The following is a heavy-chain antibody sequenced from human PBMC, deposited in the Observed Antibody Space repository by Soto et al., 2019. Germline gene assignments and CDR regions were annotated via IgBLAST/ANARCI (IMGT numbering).Heavy chain of an antibody. CDR3: AKARTGGVDDAFDF. Sequence: GGSLRLSCAASRFTFSSYAMSWVRQAPGKGLEWVSAISTSGGSTYYADSVKGRFTISRDNSRNTLYLQMNSLRAEDTAVYYCAKARTGGVDDAFDFWGQGTMVTVSS. V-gene: IGHV3-23*01. D-gene: IGHD7-27*01. CDR2: ISTSGGST. J-gene: IGHJ3*01. CDR1: RFTFSSYA.